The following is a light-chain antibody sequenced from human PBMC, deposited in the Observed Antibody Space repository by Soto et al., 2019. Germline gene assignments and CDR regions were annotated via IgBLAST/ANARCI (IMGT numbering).Light chain of an antibody. V-gene: IGKV3-11*01. J-gene: IGKJ3*01. CDR2: DAS. CDR1: QSVSSY. Sequence: EIVLTQSPATLSLSPGERATLSCRASQSVSSYLAWYQQKPGQAPRLLIYDASNRATGIPARISGSGSGTDFTLTISSLEPEDSAVYYCQQRSNWPLFTFGPGTKVDIK. CDR3: QQRSNWPLFT.